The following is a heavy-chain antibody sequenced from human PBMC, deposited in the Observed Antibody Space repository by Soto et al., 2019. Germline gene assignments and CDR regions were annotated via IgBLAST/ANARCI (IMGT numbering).Heavy chain of an antibody. CDR3: ARFDRRYCSSTSCSRYYYYYGMDV. CDR1: GGSFSGYY. D-gene: IGHD2-2*01. CDR2: INHSGST. Sequence: SETLSLTCAVYGGSFSGYYWSWIRQPPGKGLEWIGEINHSGSTNYNPSLKSRVTISVDTSKNQFSLKLSSVTAADTAVYYCARFDRRYCSSTSCSRYYYYYGMDVWGQGTTVTVS. J-gene: IGHJ6*02. V-gene: IGHV4-34*01.